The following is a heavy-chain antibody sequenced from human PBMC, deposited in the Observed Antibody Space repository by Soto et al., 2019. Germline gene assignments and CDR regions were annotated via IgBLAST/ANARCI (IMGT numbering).Heavy chain of an antibody. J-gene: IGHJ3*02. CDR1: GFILSTFG. D-gene: IGHD2-2*01. V-gene: IGHV3-33*01. Sequence: QVQLAESGGGVVQPGGSLRLSCAASGFILSTFGMHWVRQAPGKGLEWVAAIWYDGMNKYYADSVRGRFTISRDSGKNTLYLQMNNLRADDTAVYYCTRDMAQVEGLDIWGQGTMISVS. CDR2: IWYDGMNK. CDR3: TRDMAQVEGLDI.